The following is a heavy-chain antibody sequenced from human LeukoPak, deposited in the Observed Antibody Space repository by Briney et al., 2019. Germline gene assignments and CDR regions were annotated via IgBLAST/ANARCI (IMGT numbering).Heavy chain of an antibody. D-gene: IGHD3-3*01. Sequence: GGSLRLSCAASGFTLSSYCMSWVRQAPGKGLEWVANIKQDGSQKYYADSVKGRFTISRDNAKTSLYMQMNSLRAEDTALYYCSRLRYNDFWSGHWKYYSYMDVWGKGTTVTVSS. CDR2: IKQDGSQK. J-gene: IGHJ6*03. CDR1: GFTLSSYC. CDR3: SRLRYNDFWSGHWKYYSYMDV. V-gene: IGHV3-7*01.